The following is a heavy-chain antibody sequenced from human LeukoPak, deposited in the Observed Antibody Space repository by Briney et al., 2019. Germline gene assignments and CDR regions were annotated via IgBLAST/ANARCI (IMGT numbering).Heavy chain of an antibody. V-gene: IGHV3-23*01. CDR1: GFNFVSYT. D-gene: IGHD3-3*01. J-gene: IGHJ4*02. CDR3: AKGSVVYYDLWSGSYSDY. CDR2: IANSGETT. Sequence: PPGGSLRLSRVASGFNFVSYTMNWVRQAPGKGLEWVSVIANSGETTHYADSVKGRFTISRDNSKNTLYLQMDSLRAEDTAIYYCAKGSVVYYDLWSGSYSDYWGQGTLVTVSS.